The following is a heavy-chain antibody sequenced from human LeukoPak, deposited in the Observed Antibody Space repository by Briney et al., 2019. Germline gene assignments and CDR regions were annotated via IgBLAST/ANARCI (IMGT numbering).Heavy chain of an antibody. CDR2: IYPGDSDT. J-gene: IGHJ4*02. CDR1: GYSFTSYW. Sequence: GESLKFSCKGSGYSFTSYWIGWVRQLPGKGLEWVGIIYPGDSDTRYSPSFQGQVTISAEKSISTAYLQWSSLKASDTAMYYCARHGNTAMVPFDYWGQGTLVTVSS. V-gene: IGHV5-51*01. CDR3: ARHGNTAMVPFDY. D-gene: IGHD5-18*01.